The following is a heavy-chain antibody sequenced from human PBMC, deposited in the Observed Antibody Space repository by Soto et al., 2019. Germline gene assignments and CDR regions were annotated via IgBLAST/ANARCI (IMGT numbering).Heavy chain of an antibody. CDR1: GGTFSSYA. V-gene: IGHV1-69*13. J-gene: IGHJ6*02. CDR3: ARGVVVVPAAMSIYYYGMDV. D-gene: IGHD2-2*01. Sequence: SVKVSCTASGGTFSSYAISWVRQAPGQGLEWMGGIIPIFGTANYAQKFQGRVTITADESTSTAYMELSSLRSEDTAVYYCARGVVVVPAAMSIYYYGMDVWGQGTTVTVSS. CDR2: IIPIFGTA.